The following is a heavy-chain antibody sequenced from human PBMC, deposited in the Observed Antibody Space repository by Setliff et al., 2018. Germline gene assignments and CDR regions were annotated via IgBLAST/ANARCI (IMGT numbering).Heavy chain of an antibody. V-gene: IGHV4-34*01. J-gene: IGHJ4*02. CDR1: GGSFSGYY. Sequence: SETLSLTCAVYGGSFSGYYWSWIRQPPGKGLEWIGEINHSGSTNYNPSLKSRVTMSVDTSKNQFSLKLNSVTAADTAVYYFRLAHCSNNCEEALDYWSQGTLVTVSS. D-gene: IGHD2-2*01. CDR2: INHSGST. CDR3: RLAHCSNNCEEALDY.